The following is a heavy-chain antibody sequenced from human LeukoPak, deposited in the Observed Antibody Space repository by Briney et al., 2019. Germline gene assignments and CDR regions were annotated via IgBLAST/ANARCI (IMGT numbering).Heavy chain of an antibody. CDR3: TIAAAGTGDY. D-gene: IGHD6-13*01. CDR2: INHSGST. CDR1: GGSFSGYY. J-gene: IGHJ4*02. Sequence: PSETLSLTCAVYGGSFSGYYWCWIRQPPGKGLEWIGEINHSGSTNYNPSLKSRVTISVDTSKNQFSLKLSSVTAADTAVYYCTIAAAGTGDYWGQGTLVTVSS. V-gene: IGHV4-34*01.